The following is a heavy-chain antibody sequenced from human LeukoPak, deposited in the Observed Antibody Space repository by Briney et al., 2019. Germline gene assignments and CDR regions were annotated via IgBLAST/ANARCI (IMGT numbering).Heavy chain of an antibody. Sequence: PGGSLRLSCAASGFTFSSYSMNWVRQAPGKGLEWVSSISSSSSSYIYYADSVKGRFTISRDNAKNSLYLQMNSLRAEDTAVYYCAREGVIAVAGAFDIWGQGTMVTVSS. V-gene: IGHV3-21*01. CDR3: AREGVIAVAGAFDI. D-gene: IGHD6-19*01. CDR1: GFTFSSYS. J-gene: IGHJ3*02. CDR2: ISSSSSSYI.